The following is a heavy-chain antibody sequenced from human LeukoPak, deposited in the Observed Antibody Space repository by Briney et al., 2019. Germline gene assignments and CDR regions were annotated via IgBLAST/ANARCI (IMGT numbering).Heavy chain of an antibody. J-gene: IGHJ6*02. CDR1: RPPPSSYY. Sequence: PSDTLSLTCTAPRPPPSSYYWSWIRQPPGKGLEWIGYIYYSGSTNYNPSLKSRVTISVDTSKNQFSLKLSSVTAADTAVYYCARSPYYYGMDVWGQGTTVTVSS. CDR2: IYYSGST. V-gene: IGHV4-59*07. CDR3: ARSPYYYGMDV.